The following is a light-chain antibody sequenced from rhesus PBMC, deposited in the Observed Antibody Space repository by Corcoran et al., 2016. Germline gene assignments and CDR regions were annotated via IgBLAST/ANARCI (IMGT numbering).Light chain of an antibody. Sequence: DIQMTQSPSSLSASVGDTVTITCRASQSISSWLDWYQQKPGKAPKLLIYMASSLQSGVPSRFSGSGSGTDFTLTISSLQPEGFATYYCLQYSRSPWTFGQGTKVEIK. J-gene: IGKJ1*01. V-gene: IGKV1-22*01. CDR3: LQYSRSPWT. CDR1: QSISSW. CDR2: MAS.